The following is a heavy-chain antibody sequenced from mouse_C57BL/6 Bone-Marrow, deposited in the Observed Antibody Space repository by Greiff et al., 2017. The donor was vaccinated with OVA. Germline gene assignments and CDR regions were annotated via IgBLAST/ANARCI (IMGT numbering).Heavy chain of an antibody. J-gene: IGHJ2*01. CDR1: GYSFTSYY. CDR2: IYPGSGNT. CDR3: ARSITQLFDY. V-gene: IGHV1-66*01. D-gene: IGHD1-3*01. Sequence: QVQLKQSGPELVKPGASVKISCKASGYSFTSYYIHWVKQRPGQGLEWIGWIYPGSGNTKYNEKFKGKATLTADTSSSTAYMQLSSLTSEDSAVYYCARSITQLFDYWGKGTTLTVSS.